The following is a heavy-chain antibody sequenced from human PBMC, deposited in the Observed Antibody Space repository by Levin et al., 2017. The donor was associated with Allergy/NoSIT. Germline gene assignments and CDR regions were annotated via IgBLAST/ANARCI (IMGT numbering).Heavy chain of an antibody. CDR2: ISWNDDK. Sequence: SGPTLVKPTQTLTLTCTFSGFSLSNSGVSVGWLRQPPGKAPQWLAVISWNDDKRYSPSLTSRLTITKDTSKNQVFFTMTNMDPVDTATYYCALGKYYYDSSEGYNWFDPWGQGTLVTVSS. CDR3: ALGKYYYDSSEGYNWFDP. J-gene: IGHJ5*02. V-gene: IGHV2-5*01. CDR1: GFSLSNSGVS. D-gene: IGHD3-22*01.